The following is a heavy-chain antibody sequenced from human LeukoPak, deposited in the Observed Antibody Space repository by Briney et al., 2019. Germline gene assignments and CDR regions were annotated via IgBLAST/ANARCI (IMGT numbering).Heavy chain of an antibody. V-gene: IGHV4-4*08. CDR3: AREEGIQIIDY. CDR2: IYTSGST. Sequence: SETLSLTCTVSGGSISSYYRSWIRQPPGKGLEWIGYIYTSGSTNYNPSLKSRVTMSVDTSKNQFSLKLSSVTAADTAAYYCAREEGIQIIDYWGQGTLVTVSS. J-gene: IGHJ4*02. CDR1: GGSISSYY. D-gene: IGHD5-18*01.